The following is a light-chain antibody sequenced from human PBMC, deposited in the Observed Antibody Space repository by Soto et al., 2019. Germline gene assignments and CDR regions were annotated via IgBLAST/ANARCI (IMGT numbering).Light chain of an antibody. CDR2: GAS. CDR1: QGIANF. Sequence: IQLTQFPSSLSASVGDRVTISRRASQGIANFLAWYQQKPGKAPKLLIYGASTLQSGVPSRFSGSGSGTDFTLTISSLQPEDFATYYCQQLNSFPIPFGPGTKVDIK. J-gene: IGKJ3*01. CDR3: QQLNSFPIP. V-gene: IGKV1-9*01.